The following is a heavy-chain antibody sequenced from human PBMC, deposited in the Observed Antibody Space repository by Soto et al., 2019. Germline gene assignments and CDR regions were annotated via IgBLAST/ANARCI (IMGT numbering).Heavy chain of an antibody. J-gene: IGHJ4*02. CDR2: ISSSSTTK. D-gene: IGHD2-21*01. Sequence: PGGSLRLSCAASGDTFCKYSTDGVRQAPGKGLEWVSYISSSSTTKYYAGSVKGRFTISRDNAKNSLYLQMNSLRDEDTAVYYCVVVIAATLDSWGQGTLVTVSS. CDR3: VVVIAATLDS. V-gene: IGHV3-48*02. CDR1: GDTFCKYS.